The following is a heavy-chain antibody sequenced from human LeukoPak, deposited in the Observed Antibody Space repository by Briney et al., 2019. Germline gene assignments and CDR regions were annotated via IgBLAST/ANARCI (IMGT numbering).Heavy chain of an antibody. Sequence: GASVKVSCKASGYTFTSYDINWVRQATGQGLEWMGWMNPNSGNTGYAQKFQGRVTITRNTSISTAYMELSSLRSEDTAVYYCARGVSRRSGYTLGYWGQGTLVTVSS. CDR2: MNPNSGNT. CDR3: ARGVSRRSGYTLGY. CDR1: GYTFTSYD. V-gene: IGHV1-8*03. D-gene: IGHD3-3*01. J-gene: IGHJ4*02.